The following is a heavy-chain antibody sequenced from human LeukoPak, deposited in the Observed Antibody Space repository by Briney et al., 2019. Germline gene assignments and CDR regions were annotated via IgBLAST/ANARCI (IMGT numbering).Heavy chain of an antibody. D-gene: IGHD3-22*01. Sequence: SVKVSCKASGYTFTSYGISWVRQAPGQGLGWMGRIIPIFGTANYAQKFQGRVTITTDESTSTAYMELSSLRSEDTAVYYCARDSSGPDIWGQGTMVTVSS. CDR3: ARDSSGPDI. CDR1: GYTFTSYG. V-gene: IGHV1-69*05. J-gene: IGHJ3*02. CDR2: IIPIFGTA.